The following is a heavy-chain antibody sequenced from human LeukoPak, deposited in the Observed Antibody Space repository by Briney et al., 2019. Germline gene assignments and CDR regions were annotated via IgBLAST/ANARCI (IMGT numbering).Heavy chain of an antibody. CDR3: ARSDYFDY. CDR2: IRSDGSST. J-gene: IGHJ4*02. CDR1: GFTFRSYW. V-gene: IGHV3-74*01. Sequence: GGSLRLSCAASGFTFRSYWMLWVRQAPGKALVWVSRIRSDGSSTSYADSVKGRFTISRDNAKNTLYRQMNSLRAEDTAVYYCARSDYFDYWGQGTLVTVSS.